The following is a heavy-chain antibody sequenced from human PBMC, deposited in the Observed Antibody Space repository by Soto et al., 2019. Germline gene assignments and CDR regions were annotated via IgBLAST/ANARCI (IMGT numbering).Heavy chain of an antibody. CDR2: ISSSSSTI. Sequence: PXGSLRLSCAASGFTPSNCNMNWVRQVPGKELEWVSSISSSSSTIYYADSVKGRFTISRDNAKNSLYLQMNSLRDEDTAVYYCASRYYYDSSGYYYPYYYWGQGNLVTVSS. V-gene: IGHV3-48*02. CDR3: ASRYYYDSSGYYYPYYY. CDR1: GFTPSNCN. J-gene: IGHJ4*02. D-gene: IGHD3-22*01.